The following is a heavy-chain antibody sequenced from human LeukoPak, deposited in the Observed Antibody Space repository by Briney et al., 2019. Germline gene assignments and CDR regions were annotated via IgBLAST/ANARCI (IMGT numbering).Heavy chain of an antibody. Sequence: PSETLSLTCTVSGGSISSSTYYWGWVRQPPGKGLEWIGSIYYSGSTYYNPSLKSRVTISVDTSKNQFSLKLSSVTAADTAVYYCARVILSNQLPPHDAFDIWGQGTMVTVSS. CDR1: GGSISSSTYY. V-gene: IGHV4-39*07. J-gene: IGHJ3*02. D-gene: IGHD2-2*01. CDR3: ARVILSNQLPPHDAFDI. CDR2: IYYSGST.